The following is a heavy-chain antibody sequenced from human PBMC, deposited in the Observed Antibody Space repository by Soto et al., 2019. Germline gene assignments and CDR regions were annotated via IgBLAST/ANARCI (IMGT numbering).Heavy chain of an antibody. V-gene: IGHV1-69*13. CDR3: ARDGTLRDSGACVYVY. CDR2: IIPVFGKA. CDR1: GGTFSRYA. J-gene: IGHJ4*02. Sequence: ASVKVSFKDSGGTFSRYAISWVRQAPGQGLEWMGGIIPVFGKANYAEKFQGRVTITADESTNTGYMELISLTSEDKAIYYCARDGTLRDSGACVYVYWGQVTPITVCS. D-gene: IGHD3-22*01.